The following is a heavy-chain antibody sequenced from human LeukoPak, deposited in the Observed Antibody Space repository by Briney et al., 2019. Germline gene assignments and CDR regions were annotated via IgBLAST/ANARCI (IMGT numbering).Heavy chain of an antibody. Sequence: SVKVSCKASGGTFSRYAISWVRQAPGQGLEWMGGIIPIFGTANYAQKFQGRVTITADESTSTAYMELSSLRSEDTAVYYCARAPSKRPFGALTWGIWGQGTMVTVSS. D-gene: IGHD3-16*01. V-gene: IGHV1-69*01. CDR3: ARAPSKRPFGALTWGI. CDR1: GGTFSRYA. CDR2: IIPIFGTA. J-gene: IGHJ3*02.